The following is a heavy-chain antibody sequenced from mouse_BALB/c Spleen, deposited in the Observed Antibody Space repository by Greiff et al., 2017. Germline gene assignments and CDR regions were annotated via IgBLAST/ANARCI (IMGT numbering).Heavy chain of an antibody. CDR3: ARDYGSSYRYFDV. Sequence: VQLQQSGAELVKPGASVKLSCKASGYTFTSYYMYWVKQRPGQGLEWIGEINPSNGGTNFNEKFKSKATLTVDKSSSTAYMQLSSLTSEDSAVYFCARDYGSSYRYFDVWGAGTTVTVSS. D-gene: IGHD1-1*01. CDR1: GYTFTSYY. V-gene: IGHV1S81*02. CDR2: INPSNGGT. J-gene: IGHJ1*01.